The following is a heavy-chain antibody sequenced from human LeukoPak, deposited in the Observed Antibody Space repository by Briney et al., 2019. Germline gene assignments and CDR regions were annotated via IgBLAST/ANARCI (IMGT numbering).Heavy chain of an antibody. CDR1: GFTFGDYA. J-gene: IGHJ6*03. CDR3: TRGRGGLNYYYYMDV. Sequence: GRSLRLYCTASGFTFGDYAMNWVRQAPGKGLEWVGFIKSKAYGGTTEYAASVKGRFMISRDDSKNIAYLQMNSLKTEDTAVYYCTRGRGGLNYYYYMDVWGKGTTVTVSS. D-gene: IGHD4-23*01. V-gene: IGHV3-49*04. CDR2: IKSKAYGGTT.